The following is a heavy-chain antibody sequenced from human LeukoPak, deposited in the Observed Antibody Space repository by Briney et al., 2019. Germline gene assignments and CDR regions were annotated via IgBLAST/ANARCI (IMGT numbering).Heavy chain of an antibody. CDR3: ARGPHSSGWYWFDP. D-gene: IGHD6-19*01. V-gene: IGHV1-8*01. J-gene: IGHJ5*02. CDR2: MNPNSGNT. Sequence: ASVKVSCKASGYTFTSYDINWVRQATGQGLEWMGWMNPNSGNTGYAQKFQGRVTMTRNTSISTAYMELSSLRSEDTAVYYCARGPHSSGWYWFDPWGQGTLVTVSS. CDR1: GYTFTSYD.